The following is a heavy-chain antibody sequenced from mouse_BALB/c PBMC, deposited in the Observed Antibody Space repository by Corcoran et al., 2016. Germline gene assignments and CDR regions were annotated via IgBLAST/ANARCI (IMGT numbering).Heavy chain of an antibody. Sequence: EVQLQQSGPEQVKPGASVKMSCMASGYTFTSYVMLWVKQKPGQGLEWIGYINPYNDGTKYNEKFKGKATLTSDKSSSTAYMELSSLTSEDSAVYYCARLYPGIARDYWGQGTSVPVYS. CDR3: ARLYPGIARDY. J-gene: IGHJ4*01. V-gene: IGHV1S136*01. CDR1: GYTFTSYV. CDR2: INPYNDGT.